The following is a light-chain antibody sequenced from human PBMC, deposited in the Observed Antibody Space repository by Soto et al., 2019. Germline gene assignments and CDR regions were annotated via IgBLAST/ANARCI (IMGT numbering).Light chain of an antibody. CDR1: QSIVTY. J-gene: IGKJ3*01. Sequence: DIQMTQSPSSLSASVGDRVTITCRASQSIVTYLNWYQQKPGKAPKLLIYAASSLQSGVPSRFSGSGSGTDFTLTSSSLQPEDFAVYYCQQYDSSFTFGPGTKVDIK. CDR2: AAS. V-gene: IGKV1-39*01. CDR3: QQYDSSFT.